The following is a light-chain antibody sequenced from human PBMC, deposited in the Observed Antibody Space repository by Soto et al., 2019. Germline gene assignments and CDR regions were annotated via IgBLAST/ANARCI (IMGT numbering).Light chain of an antibody. CDR3: QQRNNWPLT. Sequence: IVSTQSPGTLSLYTGERATLSCRASRSISTYLAWYQRKPGQAPRLLIYEALNRATGIPARFSGSGSGTDFTLTISSLEPEDFAVYYCQQRNNWPLTFGGGAKVDFK. CDR2: EAL. V-gene: IGKV3-11*01. CDR1: RSISTY. J-gene: IGKJ4*02.